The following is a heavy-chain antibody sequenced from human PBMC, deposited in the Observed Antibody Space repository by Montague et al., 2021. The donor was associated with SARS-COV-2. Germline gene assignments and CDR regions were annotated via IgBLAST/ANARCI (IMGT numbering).Heavy chain of an antibody. J-gene: IGHJ4*02. CDR2: IYYSGRT. CDR3: ARGGGSGYRYYFDY. CDR1: GGSISSYY. Sequence: SETLSLTCTVSGGSISSYYWNWIRQPPGTGLEWIGYIYYSGRTNYNHSLKRRVTISVDTSKNQFSLTLSSVTAADTAVYYCARGGGSGYRYYFDYWGQGSLVTVSS. V-gene: IGHV4-59*01. D-gene: IGHD3-22*01.